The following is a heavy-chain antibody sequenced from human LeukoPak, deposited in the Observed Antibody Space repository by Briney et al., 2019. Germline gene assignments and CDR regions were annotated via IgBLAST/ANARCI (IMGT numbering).Heavy chain of an antibody. CDR1: GFTFSGYS. V-gene: IGHV3-21*01. CDR2: ISSSSSYI. Sequence: NPGGSLRLSCAASGFTFSGYSMNWVRQAPGKGLEWVSSISSSSSYIYYADSVKGRFTISRDNAANALNLQMNNLRAEDTAVYYCATLGDPPLGHWGQGNLVTVSS. D-gene: IGHD3-10*01. J-gene: IGHJ4*02. CDR3: ATLGDPPLGH.